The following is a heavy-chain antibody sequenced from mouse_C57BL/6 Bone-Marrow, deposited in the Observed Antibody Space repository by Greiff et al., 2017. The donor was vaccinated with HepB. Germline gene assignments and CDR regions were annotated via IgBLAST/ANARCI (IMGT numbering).Heavy chain of an antibody. V-gene: IGHV5-15*01. Sequence: EVQVVESGGGLVQPGGSLKLSCAASGFTFSDYGMAWVRQAPRKGPEWVEFISNLAYSIYYADTVTGRFTISRENAKNTLYLEMSSLRSEDTAMYYCARGGGSSPYWYFDVWGTGTTVTVSS. CDR3: ARGGGSSPYWYFDV. D-gene: IGHD1-1*01. CDR1: GFTFSDYG. J-gene: IGHJ1*03. CDR2: ISNLAYSI.